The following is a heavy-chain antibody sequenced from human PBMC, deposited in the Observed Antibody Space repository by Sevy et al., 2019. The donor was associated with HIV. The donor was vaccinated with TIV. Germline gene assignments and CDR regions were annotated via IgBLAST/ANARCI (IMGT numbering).Heavy chain of an antibody. CDR3: AKDHLPDYYDSSGYYYPYYGMDV. Sequence: QLGGSLRLSCAASGFTFSSYAMSWVRQAPGKGLEWVSAISGSGGSTYYADSVKGRFTISRDNSKNTLYLQMNSLRAEDTAVYYCAKDHLPDYYDSSGYYYPYYGMDVWGQGTTVTVSS. D-gene: IGHD3-22*01. J-gene: IGHJ6*02. V-gene: IGHV3-23*01. CDR1: GFTFSSYA. CDR2: ISGSGGST.